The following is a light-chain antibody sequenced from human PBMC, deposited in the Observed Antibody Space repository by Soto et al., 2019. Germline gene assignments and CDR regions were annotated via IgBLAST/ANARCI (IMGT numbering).Light chain of an antibody. CDR3: SSYAGSTNFV. Sequence: QSLLPQPASVSWSPGQSITISCTGTSSDIGHYDYVSWYQQHQGKAPKLMIYHVTYRPSEVPERFSGSKSGNTASLTVSGLQADDEAHYYCSSYAGSTNFVFGTGTKVTV. V-gene: IGLV2-8*01. CDR2: HVT. CDR1: SSDIGHYDY. J-gene: IGLJ1*01.